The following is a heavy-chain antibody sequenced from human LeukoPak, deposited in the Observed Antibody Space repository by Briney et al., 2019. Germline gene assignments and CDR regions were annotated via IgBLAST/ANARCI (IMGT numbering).Heavy chain of an antibody. V-gene: IGHV4-4*07. CDR3: ARGGSGWYGIDY. Sequence: SETLSLTCSVSSGSISTFYWSWIRQPAGKGLEWIGRIYTSGSTNYNPSLKSRVTMSVDTSKNQFSLKLSSVTAADTAVYYCARGGSGWYGIDYWGQGTLVTVSS. D-gene: IGHD6-19*01. CDR1: SGSISTFY. CDR2: IYTSGST. J-gene: IGHJ4*02.